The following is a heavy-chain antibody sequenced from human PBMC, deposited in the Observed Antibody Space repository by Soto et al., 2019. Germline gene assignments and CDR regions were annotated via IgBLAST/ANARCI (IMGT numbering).Heavy chain of an antibody. J-gene: IGHJ4*02. CDR2: IYYSGRT. Sequence: QVQLQESGPGLVKPSETLSLTCTVSGGTISSWYWSWIRQPPGKGLEWIGYIYYSGRTNWKPSLKSRVTISVDTSKNQFSLKLSSVTAADTAVYYCARRYGSAIDYWGQGTLVTVSS. CDR1: GGTISSWY. D-gene: IGHD1-26*01. V-gene: IGHV4-59*08. CDR3: ARRYGSAIDY.